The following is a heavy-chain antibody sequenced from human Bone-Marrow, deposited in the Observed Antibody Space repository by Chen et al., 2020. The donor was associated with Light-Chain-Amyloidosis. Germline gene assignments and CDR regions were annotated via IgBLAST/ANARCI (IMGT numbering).Heavy chain of an antibody. V-gene: IGHV3-21*02. CDR1: GFDFFRHS. CDR3: ARDTGFFGMDV. Sequence: EVQLVESGGGLVKPGGSLRISCAGSGFDFFRHSLNWVRQAPGKGLEWVSFISGSSNYKYYADSVRGRFTVSKDNTDNSLYLEMQSLRAEDTAVYYCARDTGFFGMDVWGPGTTVTVSS. CDR2: ISGSSNYK. D-gene: IGHD4-17*01. J-gene: IGHJ6*02.